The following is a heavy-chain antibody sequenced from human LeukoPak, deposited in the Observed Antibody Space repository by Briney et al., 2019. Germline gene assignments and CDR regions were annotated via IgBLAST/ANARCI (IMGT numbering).Heavy chain of an antibody. D-gene: IGHD6-13*01. Sequence: PSETLSLTCTVSGGSISSGDYYWSWIRQPPGKGLEWIGYIYYSGSTYYNPSLKSRVTISVDTSKNQFSLKLSPVTAADTAVYYCARGFFGAAADYWGQGTLVTVSS. J-gene: IGHJ4*02. CDR3: ARGFFGAAADY. CDR1: GGSISSGDYY. V-gene: IGHV4-30-4*08. CDR2: IYYSGST.